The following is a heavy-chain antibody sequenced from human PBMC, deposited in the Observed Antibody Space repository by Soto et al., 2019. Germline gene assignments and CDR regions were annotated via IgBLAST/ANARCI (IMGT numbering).Heavy chain of an antibody. CDR2: IWYDGSNT. Sequence: LRLSCAASGFIVSSFGMDLVRQAPGKGLEWVAHIWYDGSNTYYADSVKGRFTISRDNSRNTLYLQMNSLRAEDTAVYHCVRDLLGSGGHFDYWGQGTPVTVSS. CDR1: GFIVSSFG. CDR3: VRDLLGSGGHFDY. V-gene: IGHV3-33*01. J-gene: IGHJ4*02. D-gene: IGHD7-27*01.